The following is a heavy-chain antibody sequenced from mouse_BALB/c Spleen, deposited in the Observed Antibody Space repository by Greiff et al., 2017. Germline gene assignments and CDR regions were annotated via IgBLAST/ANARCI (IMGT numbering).Heavy chain of an antibody. CDR1: GYSITSGYY. CDR2: ISYDGSN. J-gene: IGHJ3*01. Sequence: ESGPGLVKPSQSLSLTCSVTGYSITSGYYWNWIRQFPGNKLEWMGYISYDGSNNYNPSLKNRISITRDTSKNQFFLKLNSVTTEDTATYYCARRGPYGNFAYWGQGTLVTVSA. CDR3: ARRGPYGNFAY. V-gene: IGHV3-6*02. D-gene: IGHD2-10*02.